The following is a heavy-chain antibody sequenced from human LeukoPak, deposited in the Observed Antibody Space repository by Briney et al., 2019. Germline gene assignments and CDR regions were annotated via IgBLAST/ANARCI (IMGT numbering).Heavy chain of an antibody. J-gene: IGHJ4*02. D-gene: IGHD2-2*01. V-gene: IGHV1-69*13. Sequence: SVKVSCKASGGTFSSYAISWVRQAPGQGLEWMGGIIPIFGTANYAQKFQGRVTITADESTSTAYMELSSLRSEDTAVYYCAREPFYQPLLTYYFDYWGQGTLVTVSS. CDR3: AREPFYQPLLTYYFDY. CDR2: IIPIFGTA. CDR1: GGTFSSYA.